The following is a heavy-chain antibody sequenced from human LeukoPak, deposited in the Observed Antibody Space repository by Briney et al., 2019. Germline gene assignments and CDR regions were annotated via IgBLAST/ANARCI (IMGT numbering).Heavy chain of an antibody. J-gene: IGHJ4*02. Sequence: GGSLRLSCAASGFTFSSYGMHWVRQAPGKGLEWVANIKQDGSEKYYVDSVKGRFTISRDNAKNSLYLQMNSLRAEDTAVYYCARDESLTGTGLDYWGQGTLVTVSS. CDR3: ARDESLTGTGLDY. CDR1: GFTFSSYG. CDR2: IKQDGSEK. D-gene: IGHD1-20*01. V-gene: IGHV3-7*01.